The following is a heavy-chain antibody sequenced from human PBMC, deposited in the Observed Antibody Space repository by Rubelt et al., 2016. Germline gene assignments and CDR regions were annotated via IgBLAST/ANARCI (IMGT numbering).Heavy chain of an antibody. CDR2: VSHSGGP. J-gene: IGHJ4*02. CDR1: GEPLSNYL. D-gene: IGHD6-19*01. CDR3: VRCPDSLDISGFLH. Sequence: QVRLQQWGGGLLKASETLSLTCAVYGEPLSNYLWTWVRQSPGKGLEWIGEVSHSGGPNSIPSLEGRLTTSMDTSRNQVSMRLTSVVAADSATYYCVRCPDSLDISGFLHWGQGVPVTVSS. V-gene: IGHV4-34*02.